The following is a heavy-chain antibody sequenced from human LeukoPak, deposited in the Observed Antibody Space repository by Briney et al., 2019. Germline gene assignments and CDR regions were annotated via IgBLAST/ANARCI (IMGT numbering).Heavy chain of an antibody. J-gene: IGHJ4*02. CDR3: AKEGTYYGFDY. D-gene: IGHD1-26*01. V-gene: IGHV3-48*01. Sequence: GGSLRLSCAASGFTFSSYSMNWVRQAPGKGLEWVSYISSSSTSTHYADSVKGRFTISRDNAKNSLYLQMNSLRAEDTAVYYCAKEGTYYGFDYWGQGTLVTVSS. CDR2: ISSSSTST. CDR1: GFTFSSYS.